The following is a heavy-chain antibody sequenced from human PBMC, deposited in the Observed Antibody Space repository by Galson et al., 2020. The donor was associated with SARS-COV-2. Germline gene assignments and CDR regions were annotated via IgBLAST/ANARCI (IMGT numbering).Heavy chain of an antibody. CDR2: ISAYNGDT. V-gene: IGHV1-18*04. D-gene: IGHD3-22*01. J-gene: IGHJ3*02. CDR3: ARDRSGYYVDAFDI. Sequence: ASVKVSCKASGYTFTSYGITWVRQAPGQGLEWMGWISAYNGDTSYAQKLQGRVTMTTDTSTSTAYMDLRSLISDDTAVYYCARDRSGYYVDAFDIWGQGTMVTVSS. CDR1: GYTFTSYG.